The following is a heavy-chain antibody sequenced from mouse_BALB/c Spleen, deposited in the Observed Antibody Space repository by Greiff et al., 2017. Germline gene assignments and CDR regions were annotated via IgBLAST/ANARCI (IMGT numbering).Heavy chain of an antibody. CDR3: ARQLGLEPDY. V-gene: IGHV14-3*02. J-gene: IGHJ2*01. Sequence: DVQLQESGAELVKPGASVKLSCTASGFNIKDTYMHWVKQRPEQGLEWIGRIDPANGNTKYDPKFQGKATITADTSSNTAYLQLSSLTSEDTAVYYCARQLGLEPDYRGEGTTLTDSS. CDR1: GFNIKDTY. D-gene: IGHD3-1*01. CDR2: IDPANGNT.